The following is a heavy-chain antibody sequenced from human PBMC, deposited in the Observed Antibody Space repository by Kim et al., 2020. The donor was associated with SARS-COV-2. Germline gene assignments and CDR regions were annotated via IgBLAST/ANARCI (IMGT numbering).Heavy chain of an antibody. CDR3: AKLSIVVVPAANDY. CDR1: GFTFSSYG. V-gene: IGHV3-30*18. D-gene: IGHD2-2*01. Sequence: GGSLRLSCAASGFTFSSYGMHWVRQAPGKGLEWVAVISYDGSNKYYADSVKGRFTISRDNSKNTLYLQMNSLRAEDTAVYYCAKLSIVVVPAANDYWGQGTLVTVSS. J-gene: IGHJ4*02. CDR2: ISYDGSNK.